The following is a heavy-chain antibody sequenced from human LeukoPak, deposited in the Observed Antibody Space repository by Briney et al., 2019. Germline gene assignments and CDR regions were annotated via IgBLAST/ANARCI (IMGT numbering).Heavy chain of an antibody. J-gene: IGHJ4*02. Sequence: PGGSLRLSCAASGFTFSDYNMRWIRQAPGKGLEWVSSISRSGSTKYYADSVKGRFTISRDNSKNTLYLQMNSLRAEDTAVYYCASERLNYYFDYWGQGTLVTVSS. V-gene: IGHV3-11*04. CDR3: ASERLNYYFDY. D-gene: IGHD2-8*01. CDR1: GFTFSDYN. CDR2: ISRSGSTK.